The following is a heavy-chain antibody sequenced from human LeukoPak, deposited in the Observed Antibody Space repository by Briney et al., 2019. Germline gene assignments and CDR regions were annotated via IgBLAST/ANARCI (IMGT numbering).Heavy chain of an antibody. CDR3: AKAPPIGYCSSTTCYFDY. J-gene: IGHJ4*02. CDR1: GFPFSSYA. D-gene: IGHD2-2*01. CDR2: ISVSGDTT. V-gene: IGHV3-23*01. Sequence: PGGSLRLSCAVSGFPFSSYAMSWVPQAPGKGLEWVSAISVSGDTTYYADSVKGRFTISRDNSKNTLYLQMNSLRAEDTALYYCAKAPPIGYCSSTTCYFDYWGQGTLVTVSS.